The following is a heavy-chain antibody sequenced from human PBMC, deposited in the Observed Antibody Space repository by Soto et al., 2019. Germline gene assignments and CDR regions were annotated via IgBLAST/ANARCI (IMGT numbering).Heavy chain of an antibody. V-gene: IGHV3-33*01. D-gene: IGHD3-10*01. Sequence: QVQLVESGGGVVQPGRSLRLSCAASGFTFSSYGMHWVRQAPGKGLEWVAVIWYDRSNKYYADSVKGRFTISRDNSKNTLYLQMNSLRAEDTAVYYCARERVYGSGSYDYYYGMDVWGQGTTVTVSS. CDR1: GFTFSSYG. J-gene: IGHJ6*02. CDR2: IWYDRSNK. CDR3: ARERVYGSGSYDYYYGMDV.